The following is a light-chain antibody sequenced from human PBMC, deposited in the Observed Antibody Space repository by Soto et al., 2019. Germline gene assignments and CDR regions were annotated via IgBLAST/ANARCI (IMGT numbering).Light chain of an antibody. V-gene: IGLV2-23*02. CDR1: SSDVGSYPL. CDR3: YSYAGSSTFVV. Sequence: QSVLTQPASVSGSPGQSITISCTGTSSDVGSYPLDSWYQQPPGKAPKLMIYEASKRPSGVSNRFSGSKSGNTASLTISGLQAEDEADYYCYSYAGSSTFVVFGTGTQLTVL. J-gene: IGLJ1*01. CDR2: EAS.